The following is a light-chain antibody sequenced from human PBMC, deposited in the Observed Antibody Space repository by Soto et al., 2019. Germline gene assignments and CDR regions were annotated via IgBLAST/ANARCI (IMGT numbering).Light chain of an antibody. CDR2: GAS. CDR1: QSVISN. Sequence: EIVMTQSPATLSVSPGERATLSCRASQSVISNLVWYQQKPGQAPRLLIYGASTRATGIPARFSGSGSGTEFTLTIGSLQSEDFAVYYCKQYNNWPTFGPGTKVDIK. J-gene: IGKJ3*01. CDR3: KQYNNWPT. V-gene: IGKV3-15*01.